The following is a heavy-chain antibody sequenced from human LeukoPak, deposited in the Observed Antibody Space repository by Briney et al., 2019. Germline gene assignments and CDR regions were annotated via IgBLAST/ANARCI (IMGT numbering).Heavy chain of an antibody. CDR2: ISPYNGNT. CDR1: GYTFTSYG. D-gene: IGHD2-2*01. V-gene: IGHV1-18*01. CDR3: ARVGVVIPGGYYYYYKDV. Sequence: GASVKVSCKASGYTFTSYGISWVRQAPGQGLEWMGWISPYNGNTNYAQEFQDRVTMTTDTSTNTAYMELRSLRSDDTAIYYCARVGVVIPGGYYYYYKDVWGKGTTVTVSS. J-gene: IGHJ6*03.